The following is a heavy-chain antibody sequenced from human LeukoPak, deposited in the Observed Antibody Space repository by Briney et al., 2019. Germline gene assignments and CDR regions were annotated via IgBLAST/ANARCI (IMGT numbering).Heavy chain of an antibody. D-gene: IGHD2-2*01. Sequence: GGSLRLSCAASGFTFSSYWMSWVRQAPGKGLEWVANIKQDGSEKYYVDSVKGRFTISRDNAKNSLYLQMNSLRAEDTAVYYCARDKGFVVVPAAIDYWGQGTPVTVSS. CDR2: IKQDGSEK. J-gene: IGHJ4*02. V-gene: IGHV3-7*01. CDR3: ARDKGFVVVPAAIDY. CDR1: GFTFSSYW.